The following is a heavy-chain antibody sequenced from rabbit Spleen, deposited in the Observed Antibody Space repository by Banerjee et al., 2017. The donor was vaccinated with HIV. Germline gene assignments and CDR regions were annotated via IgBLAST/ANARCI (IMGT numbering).Heavy chain of an antibody. CDR2: IDTGSSGFT. D-gene: IGHD4-1*01. V-gene: IGHV1S45*01. J-gene: IGHJ4*01. CDR3: AREVAARFNL. Sequence: QEQLVESGGGLVKPGASLTLTCIASGVSFSGNSYMCWVRQAPGKGLEWIACIDTGSSGFTYFASWAKGRFTISKTSSTTVTLQMTSLTAADTATYFCAREVAARFNLWGPGTLVTVS. CDR1: GVSFSGNSY.